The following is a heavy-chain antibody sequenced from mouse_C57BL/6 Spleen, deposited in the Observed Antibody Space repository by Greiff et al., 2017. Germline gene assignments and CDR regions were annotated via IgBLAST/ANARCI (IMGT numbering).Heavy chain of an antibody. Sequence: QVQLQQSGAELVKPGASVKMSCKASGYTFTTYPIEWMKQNHGKSLEWIGNFHPYNDDTKYNEKFKGKATLNVEKSSSTVYFELSRLTSDDSAVYYCARGMGSAQAWFAYWGQGTLVTVSA. D-gene: IGHD3-2*02. CDR2: FHPYNDDT. CDR3: ARGMGSAQAWFAY. J-gene: IGHJ3*01. V-gene: IGHV1-47*01. CDR1: GYTFTTYP.